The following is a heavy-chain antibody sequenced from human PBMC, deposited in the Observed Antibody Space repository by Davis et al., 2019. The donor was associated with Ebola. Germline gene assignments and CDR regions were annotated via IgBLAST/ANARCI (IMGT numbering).Heavy chain of an antibody. CDR3: ARRVGGGGTPIGY. Sequence: AASVKVFCKASGYTFSSYDINWVRQATGQGLEWMGWMNPNSGNTGYAQKFQGRVTMTRNTSITTAYMELSSLRSEDTAVYYCARRVGGGGTPIGYWGQGTLVTVSS. J-gene: IGHJ4*02. D-gene: IGHD2-15*01. V-gene: IGHV1-8*01. CDR2: MNPNSGNT. CDR1: GYTFSSYD.